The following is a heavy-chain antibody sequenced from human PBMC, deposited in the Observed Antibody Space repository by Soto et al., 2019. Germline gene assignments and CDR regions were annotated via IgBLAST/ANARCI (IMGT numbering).Heavy chain of an antibody. V-gene: IGHV4-31*03. CDR3: ARLRVATNNYKWFDP. Sequence: LSLTCSGSGAALNSGNYYWSWIRQVPGKGLEWIGHIYVTGAVDYNPSLRDRITISQDTSERQLSLNLRLVTAADTAVYYCARLRVATNNYKWFDPWGQGTLVTVSS. J-gene: IGHJ5*02. CDR2: IYVTGAV. CDR1: GAALNSGNYY. D-gene: IGHD5-12*01.